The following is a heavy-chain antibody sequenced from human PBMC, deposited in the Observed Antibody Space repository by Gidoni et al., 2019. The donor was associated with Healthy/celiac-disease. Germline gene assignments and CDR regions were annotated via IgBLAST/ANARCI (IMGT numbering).Heavy chain of an antibody. V-gene: IGHV3-23*01. CDR2: ISGSGGST. CDR3: AKDQEQVFWSGYDY. Sequence: EVQLLESGGGLVQPGGSLRLSCAASGFTFSSDAMRWVRQAPGKGLEWVSAISGSGGSTYYADSVKGRFTISRDNSKNTLYLQMNSLRAEDTAVYYCAKDQEQVFWSGYDYWGQGTLVTVSS. D-gene: IGHD3-3*01. J-gene: IGHJ4*02. CDR1: GFTFSSDA.